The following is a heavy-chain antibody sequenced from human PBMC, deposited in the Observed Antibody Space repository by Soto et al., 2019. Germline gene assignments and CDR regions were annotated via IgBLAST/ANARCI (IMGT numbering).Heavy chain of an antibody. D-gene: IGHD1-26*01. CDR3: AREKSRSYYLGLGFDP. CDR2: IYYSGST. Sequence: SETLSLTCTVSGGSISSYYWSWIRQPPGKGLEWIGYIYYSGSTNYNPSLKSRVTISVDTSKNQFSLKLSSVTAADTAVYYCAREKSRSYYLGLGFDPWGQGTMVTVYS. V-gene: IGHV4-59*01. J-gene: IGHJ5*02. CDR1: GGSISSYY.